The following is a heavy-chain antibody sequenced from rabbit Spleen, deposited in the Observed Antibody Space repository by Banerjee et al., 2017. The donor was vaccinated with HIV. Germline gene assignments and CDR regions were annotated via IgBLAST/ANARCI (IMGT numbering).Heavy chain of an antibody. D-gene: IGHD7-1*01. Sequence: QSLEESGGDLVKPGASLTLTCTASGFSFSGRDWVSWVRPAPGKGLEWIACIDTGSSGFTYFASWAKGRFTISKTSSTTVTLQVTSLTAADTATYFCARDTGTSFSTYGMDLWGPGTLVTVS. CDR3: ARDTGTSFSTYGMDL. V-gene: IGHV1S40*01. J-gene: IGHJ6*01. CDR2: IDTGSSGFT. CDR1: GFSFSGRDW.